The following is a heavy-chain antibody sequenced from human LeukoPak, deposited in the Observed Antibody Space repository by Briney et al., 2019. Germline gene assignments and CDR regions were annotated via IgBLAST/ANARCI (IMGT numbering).Heavy chain of an antibody. CDR2: YYSGTT. CDR3: ARRAITVAPYYFDY. D-gene: IGHD3-10*01. CDR1: GFTVSSSY. V-gene: IGHV4-59*04. Sequence: GSLRLSCAASGFTVSSSYMTWVRQAPGKGLEWIGLYYSGTTYYNPSLKSRVTMYADTSKSQFSLKLTSVTAADTAVYFCARRAITVAPYYFDYWGQGTLVTVSS. J-gene: IGHJ4*02.